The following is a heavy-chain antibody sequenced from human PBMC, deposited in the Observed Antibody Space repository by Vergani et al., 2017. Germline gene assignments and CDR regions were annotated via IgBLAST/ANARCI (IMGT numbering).Heavy chain of an antibody. V-gene: IGHV3-30*18. D-gene: IGHD4-17*01. J-gene: IGHJ6*02. CDR1: GFTFSSYG. CDR2: ISYDGSNK. Sequence: QVQLVESGGGVVQPGRSLRLSCAASGFTFSSYGMHWVRQAPGKGLEWVAVISYDGSNKYYADSVKGRFTISRDNSKNTLYLQMNSLRAEDTAVYYCAKDLEEMTTVTYYGMDVWGQGP. CDR3: AKDLEEMTTVTYYGMDV.